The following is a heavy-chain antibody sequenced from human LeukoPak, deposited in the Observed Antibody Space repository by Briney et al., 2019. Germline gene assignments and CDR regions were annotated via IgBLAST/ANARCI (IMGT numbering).Heavy chain of an antibody. V-gene: IGHV4-39*01. Sequence: KSSETLSLTCAVYGVSFSGYYWGWIRQPPGKGLEWIGSIYYSGSTYYNPSLKSRVTISVDTSKNQFSLKLSSVAAADTAVYYCASARYYCSSTSCYAGDSWFDPWGQGTLVTVSS. D-gene: IGHD2-2*01. CDR1: GVSFSGYY. CDR3: ASARYYCSSTSCYAGDSWFDP. CDR2: IYYSGST. J-gene: IGHJ5*02.